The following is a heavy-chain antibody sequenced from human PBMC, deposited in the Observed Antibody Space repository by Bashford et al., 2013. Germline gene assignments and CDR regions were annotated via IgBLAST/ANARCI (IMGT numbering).Heavy chain of an antibody. CDR2: XNLTLTVVP. CDR1: EYTFTGHY. CDR3: ARDGPVVGVWNAFDV. V-gene: IGHV1-2*02. Sequence: ASVKVSCKASEYTFTGHYMHWVRQAPGQGLEWMGWXNLTLTVVPQSNAQKFQGRVTMTRDTSISTAYMELSRLRSDDTAVYYCARDGPVVGVWNAFDVWGQGTVVTVSS. D-gene: IGHD1-26*01. J-gene: IGHJ3*01.